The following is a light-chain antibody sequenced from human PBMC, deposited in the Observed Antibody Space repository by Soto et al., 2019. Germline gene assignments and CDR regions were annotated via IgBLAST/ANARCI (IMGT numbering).Light chain of an antibody. CDR2: DVS. CDR3: SSYTSSSTVV. CDR1: SSDVGGYNY. V-gene: IGLV2-14*01. J-gene: IGLJ2*01. Sequence: QSALTQPASVSGSPGQSITISCTGTSSDVGGYNYVSWYQQHPGKAPKLMIYDVSNRPSGVSNRFSGSKSGNTASLTISGLQAEDEADYYCSSYTSSSTVVCGGGTKRTVL.